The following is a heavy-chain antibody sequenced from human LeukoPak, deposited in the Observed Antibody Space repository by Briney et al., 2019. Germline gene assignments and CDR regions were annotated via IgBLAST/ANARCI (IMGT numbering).Heavy chain of an antibody. J-gene: IGHJ4*02. Sequence: ASVKVPCKASGYTFTSYVINWVRQATGQGLEWMGWMNPNSGNTGYAQKFQGRVTMTRNTSISTAYMELSSLRSEDTAVYYCARGDWRWLQSDYWGQGTLVTVSS. CDR1: GYTFTSYV. CDR3: ARGDWRWLQSDY. V-gene: IGHV1-8*01. CDR2: MNPNSGNT. D-gene: IGHD5-24*01.